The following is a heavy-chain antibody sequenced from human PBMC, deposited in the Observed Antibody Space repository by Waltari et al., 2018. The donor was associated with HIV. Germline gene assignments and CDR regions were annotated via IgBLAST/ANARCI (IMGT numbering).Heavy chain of an antibody. CDR3: ARRAYHGSGSLSDYYFEY. CDR1: GYSFANYW. V-gene: IGHV5-51*03. D-gene: IGHD3-10*01. Sequence: EVQLVQSGAEVKKPGESLKISCKGSGYSFANYWIGWVRQMPGKGLEWMGISYPGDSETMNSPSFQGQVTIAADKSINTAYLQWSSLKASDTAMYYCARRAYHGSGSLSDYYFEYWGQGTLVTVSS. J-gene: IGHJ4*02. CDR2: SYPGDSET.